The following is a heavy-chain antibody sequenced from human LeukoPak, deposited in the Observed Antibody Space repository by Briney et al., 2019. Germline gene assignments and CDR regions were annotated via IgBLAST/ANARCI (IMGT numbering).Heavy chain of an antibody. CDR2: INHSGST. CDR3: ARGMHPDY. V-gene: IGHV4-34*01. Sequence: PSETLSLTCAVYGGSFSGYYWSWIRQPPGEGLEWIGEINHSGSTNYNPSLKSRVTISVDTSKNQFSLKLSSVTAADTAVYYCARGMHPDYWGQGTLVTVSS. CDR1: GGSFSGYY. J-gene: IGHJ4*02.